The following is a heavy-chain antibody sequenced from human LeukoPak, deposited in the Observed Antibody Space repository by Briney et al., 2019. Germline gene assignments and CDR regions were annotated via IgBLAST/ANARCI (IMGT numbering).Heavy chain of an antibody. Sequence: AASVKVSCKASGYTFTGYYMHWVRQAPGQGLEWMGWINPNSGGTNYAQKFQGRVTMTRDTSISTAYMELSRLRSDDTAVYYCARDRDLTSSSWYGYWGQGTLVTVSS. D-gene: IGHD6-13*01. CDR3: ARDRDLTSSSWYGY. V-gene: IGHV1-2*02. CDR1: GYTFTGYY. J-gene: IGHJ4*02. CDR2: INPNSGGT.